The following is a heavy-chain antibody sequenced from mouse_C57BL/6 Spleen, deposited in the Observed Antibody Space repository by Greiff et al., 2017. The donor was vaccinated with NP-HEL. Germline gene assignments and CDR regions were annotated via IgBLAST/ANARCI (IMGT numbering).Heavy chain of an antibody. CDR3: ARQGPYLTTVVRWYFDV. J-gene: IGHJ1*03. D-gene: IGHD1-1*01. Sequence: EVMLVESGGGLVQPGGSLKLSCAASGFTFSDYGMAWVRQAPRKGPEWVAFISNLAYSIYYADTVTGRFTISRENAKNTLYLEMSSLRSEDTAMYYCARQGPYLTTVVRWYFDVWGTGTTVTVSS. CDR1: GFTFSDYG. V-gene: IGHV5-15*01. CDR2: ISNLAYSI.